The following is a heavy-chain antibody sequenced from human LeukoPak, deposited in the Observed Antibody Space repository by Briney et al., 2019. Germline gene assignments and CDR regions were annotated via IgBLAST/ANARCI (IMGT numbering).Heavy chain of an antibody. CDR3: ARDTAMAYYFDY. J-gene: IGHJ4*02. D-gene: IGHD5-18*01. CDR2: IYSGGST. V-gene: IGHV3-66*02. Sequence: GGSLRLSCAASGFTVSGNYMSWVRQAPGKGLEWVSVIYSGGSTYYADSVKGRFTISRDNSKNTLYLQMNSLRAEDTAVYYCARDTAMAYYFDYWGQGTLVTVSS. CDR1: GFTVSGNY.